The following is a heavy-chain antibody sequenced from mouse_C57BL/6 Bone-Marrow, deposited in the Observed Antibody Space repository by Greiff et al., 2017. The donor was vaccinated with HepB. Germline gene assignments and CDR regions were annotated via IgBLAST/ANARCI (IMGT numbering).Heavy chain of an antibody. Sequence: EVKLVESGGGLVKPGGSLKLSCAASGFTFSDYGMHWVRQAPEKGLEWVAYISSGSSTIYYADTVKGRFTISRDNAKNTLFLQMTSLRSEDTAMYYCARDGYYLIFDYWGQGTTLTVSS. V-gene: IGHV5-17*01. J-gene: IGHJ2*01. CDR2: ISSGSSTI. D-gene: IGHD2-3*01. CDR1: GFTFSDYG. CDR3: ARDGYYLIFDY.